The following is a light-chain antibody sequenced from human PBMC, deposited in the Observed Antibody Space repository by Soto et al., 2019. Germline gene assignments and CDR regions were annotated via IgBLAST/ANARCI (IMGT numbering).Light chain of an antibody. Sequence: EIVLTQSPGTLSLSPGERATLSCRASQSVSSSYLAWYQQKPGQAPRLLIYGASSRATGIPDRFSGSGSGTDFTITISRLEPEDFAVYYCHFGITFGQGTRLEIK. V-gene: IGKV3-20*01. CDR1: QSVSSSY. CDR3: HFGIT. CDR2: GAS. J-gene: IGKJ5*01.